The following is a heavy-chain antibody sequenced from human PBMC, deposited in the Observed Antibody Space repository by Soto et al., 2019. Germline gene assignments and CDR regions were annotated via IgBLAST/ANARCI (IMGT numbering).Heavy chain of an antibody. V-gene: IGHV3-23*01. J-gene: IGHJ4*02. CDR1: GFTFSSYA. CDR3: AKDSTMVRGVILDCFDY. Sequence: EVQLLESGGGLVQPGGSLRLSCAASGFTFSSYAMSWVRQAPGKGLEWVSVISGSGGSTYYADSVKGRFTISRDNSKNTLYLQMNSLRAEDTAVYYCAKDSTMVRGVILDCFDYWCQGTLVTVSS. D-gene: IGHD3-10*01. CDR2: ISGSGGST.